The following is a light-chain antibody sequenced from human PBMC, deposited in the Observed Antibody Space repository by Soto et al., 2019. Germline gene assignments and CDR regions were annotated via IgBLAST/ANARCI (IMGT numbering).Light chain of an antibody. Sequence: DIQITQSPSTLYASVGDRVTITCRASQSVSSWLAWYQQKPGKAPKLLIYDAFGWESGGPSRFSGSGSGTEFTLTISILQPDDFATYYFQQYNSYSRTFGHGTKVDIK. CDR3: QQYNSYSRT. CDR1: QSVSSW. J-gene: IGKJ1*01. CDR2: DAF. V-gene: IGKV1-5*01.